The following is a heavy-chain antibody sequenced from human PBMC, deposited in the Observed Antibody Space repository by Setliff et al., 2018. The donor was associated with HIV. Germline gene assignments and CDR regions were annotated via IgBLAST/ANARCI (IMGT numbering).Heavy chain of an antibody. D-gene: IGHD4-17*01. CDR1: NASFSDYY. CDR2: INQSGST. J-gene: IGHJ4*02. V-gene: IGHV4-34*01. CDR3: AGRAYGPLEH. Sequence: SETLSLTCAVYNASFSDYYRGWIRQAPGKGLEWIGEINQSGSTNYSSSLRSRVTMSINLSKNQFSLKLTSVTAADTAVYYCAGRAYGPLEHWGQGNQVTVSS.